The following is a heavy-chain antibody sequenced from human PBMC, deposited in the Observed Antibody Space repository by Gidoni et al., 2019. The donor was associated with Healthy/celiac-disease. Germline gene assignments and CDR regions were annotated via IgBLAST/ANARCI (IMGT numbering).Heavy chain of an antibody. CDR2: IIPILGIA. Sequence: QVQLVQSGAEVKKPGSSVKVSCKASGGTFSSYTISWVRQAPGQGLEWMGRIIPILGIANYAQKFQGRVTITADKSTSTAYMELSSLRSEDTAVYYCASYKQLAGYNWFDPWGQGTLVTVSS. D-gene: IGHD6-6*01. CDR1: GGTFSSYT. CDR3: ASYKQLAGYNWFDP. V-gene: IGHV1-69*02. J-gene: IGHJ5*02.